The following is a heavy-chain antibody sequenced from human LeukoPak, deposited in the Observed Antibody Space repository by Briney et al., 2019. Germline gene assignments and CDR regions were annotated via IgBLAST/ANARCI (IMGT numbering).Heavy chain of an antibody. D-gene: IGHD6-19*01. J-gene: IGHJ4*02. CDR2: INHSGST. CDR3: ARGATKYSSGWYAIGFWVKPFDY. Sequence: PSETLSLTCTVSGGSVSSGSYYWSWIRQPPGKGLEWIGEINHSGSTNYNPSLKSRVTISVDTSKNQFPLKLSSVTAADTAVYYCARGATKYSSGWYAIGFWVKPFDYWGQGTLVTVSS. V-gene: IGHV4-39*06. CDR1: GGSVSSGSYY.